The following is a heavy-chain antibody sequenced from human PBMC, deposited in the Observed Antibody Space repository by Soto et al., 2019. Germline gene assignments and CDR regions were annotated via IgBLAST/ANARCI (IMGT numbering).Heavy chain of an antibody. J-gene: IGHJ4*02. Sequence: PGGSLRLSCAASGFTFSDYYMSWIRQAPGKGLELVSYISSSGSAIYYADSVKGRFTISRDNAKNSLYLQMNSLRAEDTAVYYCAIYGGNSVYFDYWGQGTLVTVSS. CDR2: ISSSGSAI. V-gene: IGHV3-11*01. CDR3: AIYGGNSVYFDY. CDR1: GFTFSDYY. D-gene: IGHD4-17*01.